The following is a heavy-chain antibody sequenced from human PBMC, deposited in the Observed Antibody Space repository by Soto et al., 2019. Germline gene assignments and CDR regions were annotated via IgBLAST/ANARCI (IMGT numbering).Heavy chain of an antibody. V-gene: IGHV3-23*01. CDR2: ISGSGGST. CDR1: GFTFSSYA. Sequence: EVQLLESGGGLVGPGGSLRLSCAASGFTFSSYAMSWVRQAPGKGLEWVSAISGSGGSTYYADPVKGRFTISRDNSKNTLYLQMNSLRAEDTAVYYCAKDRKRGYYGSGSYYNLFDAFDIWGQGTMVTVSS. CDR3: AKDRKRGYYGSGSYYNLFDAFDI. J-gene: IGHJ3*02. D-gene: IGHD3-10*01.